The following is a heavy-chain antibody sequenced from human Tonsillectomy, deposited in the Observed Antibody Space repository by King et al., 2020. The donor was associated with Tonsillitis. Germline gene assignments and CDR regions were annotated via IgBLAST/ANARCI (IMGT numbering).Heavy chain of an antibody. CDR1: GFTFSSYS. D-gene: IGHD1-26*01. J-gene: IGHJ4*02. CDR2: ISSSSTYI. Sequence: VQLVESGGGLVKPGGSLRLSCAASGFTFSSYSMNWVRQAPGKGLEWVSSISSSSTYIYYADSVKGRFTVSRDNAKNSLYLQMNSLRAGDTAVYYCSRASPVGASGFDYWGQGTLVTVSS. V-gene: IGHV3-21*01. CDR3: SRASPVGASGFDY.